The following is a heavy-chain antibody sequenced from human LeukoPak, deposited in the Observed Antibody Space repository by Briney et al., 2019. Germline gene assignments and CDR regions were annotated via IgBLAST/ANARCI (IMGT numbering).Heavy chain of an antibody. D-gene: IGHD2-21*01. V-gene: IGHV1-2*02. Sequence: ASGKVSCKASGDTFTGYYIHWVRQAPGQGLEWMGWMNANSGGTSYAQKFQGRVSMTRDTSISTAYMELSSLRSDDTAVYYCARVPGTYHYWGQGTLVTVSS. CDR2: MNANSGGT. CDR1: GDTFTGYY. J-gene: IGHJ4*02. CDR3: ARVPGTYHY.